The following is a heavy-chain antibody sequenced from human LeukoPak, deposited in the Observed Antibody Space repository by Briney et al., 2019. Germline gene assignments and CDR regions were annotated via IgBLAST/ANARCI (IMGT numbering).Heavy chain of an antibody. J-gene: IGHJ6*02. CDR1: GGSISSYY. Sequence: SETLSLTCTVSGGSISSYYWSWIRRPPGKGLEWIGYIYYSGSTNYNPSLKSRVTISVDTSKNQFSLKLSSVTAADTAVYYCAATGSYQKEYYYYGMDVWGQGTTVTVSS. CDR3: AATGSYQKEYYYYGMDV. CDR2: IYYSGST. D-gene: IGHD1-26*01. V-gene: IGHV4-59*08.